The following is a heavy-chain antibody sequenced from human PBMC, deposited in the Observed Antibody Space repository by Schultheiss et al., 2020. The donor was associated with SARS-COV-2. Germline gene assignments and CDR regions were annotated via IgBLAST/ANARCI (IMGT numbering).Heavy chain of an antibody. J-gene: IGHJ6*03. CDR3: ARARAAPPLDYYYYMDV. CDR2: INYSGST. V-gene: IGHV4-31*03. D-gene: IGHD2-15*01. Sequence: SQTLSLTCTVSGGSISSGGYYWSWIRQHPGKGLEWIGYINYSGSTYYNPSLKSRVTMSVDTSKNQFSLKLSSVTAADTAVYYCARARAAPPLDYYYYMDVWGKGTTVTVSS. CDR1: GGSISSGGYY.